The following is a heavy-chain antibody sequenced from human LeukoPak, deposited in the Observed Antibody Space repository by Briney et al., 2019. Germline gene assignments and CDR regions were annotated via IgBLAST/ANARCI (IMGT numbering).Heavy chain of an antibody. Sequence: GASVKASCKASGYTFTGYYMHWVRQAPGQGLEWMGWINPNSGGTNYAQKFQGRVTMTRDTSISTAYMELSRLRSDDTAVYYCARDSFPRGSGSYPLFDYWGQGTLVTVSS. J-gene: IGHJ4*02. CDR3: ARDSFPRGSGSYPLFDY. CDR1: GYTFTGYY. D-gene: IGHD3-10*01. CDR2: INPNSGGT. V-gene: IGHV1-2*02.